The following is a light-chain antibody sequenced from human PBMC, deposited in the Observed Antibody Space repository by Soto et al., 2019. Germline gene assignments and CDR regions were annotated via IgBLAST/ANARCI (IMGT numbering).Light chain of an antibody. Sequence: EIVMTQSPATLSVSPGERATLSCRASQSVSSNLAWYQQKPGQAPRLLIYGASTRATGIPARFRGSGSGTEFTLTISSLQSEDFAVYYCQQYNNWPPMTFGQGTKV. CDR3: QQYNNWPPMT. CDR1: QSVSSN. V-gene: IGKV3-15*01. CDR2: GAS. J-gene: IGKJ1*01.